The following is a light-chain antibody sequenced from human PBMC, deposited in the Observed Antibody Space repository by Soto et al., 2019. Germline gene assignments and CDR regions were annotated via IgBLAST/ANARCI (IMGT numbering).Light chain of an antibody. CDR1: QGIRTD. CDR2: GAS. CDR3: LQDFSYPRT. J-gene: IGKJ1*01. V-gene: IGKV1-6*01. Sequence: AVPLTQSPSSLSASVGDRVPLTCRASQGIRTDLGWYQQSPGKAPKVLIVGASTLQSGVPSRFSGSGSGTDFTLTISSLQPEDSATYYCLQDFSYPRTLAQGTKVDIK.